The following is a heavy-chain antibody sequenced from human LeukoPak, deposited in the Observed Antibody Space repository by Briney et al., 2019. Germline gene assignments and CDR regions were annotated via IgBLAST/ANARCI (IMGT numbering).Heavy chain of an antibody. CDR3: ARVGDDITMVRGAIL. CDR2: ISSSSSTI. CDR1: GFTFSSYS. J-gene: IGHJ4*02. D-gene: IGHD3-10*01. V-gene: IGHV3-48*04. Sequence: HPGGSLRLSCAASGFTFSSYSMLWVRQAPGKGLEWVSYISSSSSTIYYADSVKGRFTISRDNAKNSLYLQMNSLRAEDTAVYYCARVGDDITMVRGAILWGQGTLVTVSS.